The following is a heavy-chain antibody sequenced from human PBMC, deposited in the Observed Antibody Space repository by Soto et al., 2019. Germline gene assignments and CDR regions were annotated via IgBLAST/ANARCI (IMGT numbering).Heavy chain of an antibody. CDR1: GFAFDDEG. Sequence: EVQLGESGGGLAQPGGSLRLSCAASGFAFDDEGMHWVRQAPGKGLEWVSGVNWDSGSRGYDDYVRGRFTISRDNVKNSMYLQMDSLRVEHTALYFWVKDVVGYSSGRAEYFQNWGQGTLVNVSS. CDR2: VNWDSGSR. J-gene: IGHJ1*01. CDR3: VKDVVGYSSGRAEYFQN. D-gene: IGHD2-15*01. V-gene: IGHV3-9*01.